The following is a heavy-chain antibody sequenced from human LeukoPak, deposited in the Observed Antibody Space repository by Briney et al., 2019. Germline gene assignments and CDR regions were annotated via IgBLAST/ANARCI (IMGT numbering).Heavy chain of an antibody. CDR2: IYPGDSDT. Sequence: GESLKISCKGSGYMFTTYWIAWVRQMPGKGVEWMGIIYPGDSDTRYSPSFQGQVTISADKSISTAYLQWSSLKASDTAMYYCARTGREQWLADYWGQGTLVTVSS. V-gene: IGHV5-51*01. D-gene: IGHD6-19*01. CDR1: GYMFTTYW. CDR3: ARTGREQWLADY. J-gene: IGHJ4*02.